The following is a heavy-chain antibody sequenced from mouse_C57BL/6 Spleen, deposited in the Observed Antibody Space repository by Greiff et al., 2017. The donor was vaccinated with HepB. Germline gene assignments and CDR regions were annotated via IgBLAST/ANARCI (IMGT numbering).Heavy chain of an antibody. V-gene: IGHV2-9-1*01. CDR2: IWTGGGT. J-gene: IGHJ1*03. CDR1: GFSLTSYA. D-gene: IGHD1-1*01. CDR3: ARKKGDYYGSSWYFDV. Sequence: VHLVGSGPGLVAPSQSLSITCTVSGFSLTSYAISWVRQPPGKGLEWLGVIWTGGGTNYNSALKSRLSISKDNSKSQVFLKMNSLQTDDTARYYCARKKGDYYGSSWYFDVWGTGTTVTVSS.